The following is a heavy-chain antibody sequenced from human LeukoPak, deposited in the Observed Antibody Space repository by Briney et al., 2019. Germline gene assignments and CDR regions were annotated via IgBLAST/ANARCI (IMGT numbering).Heavy chain of an antibody. CDR1: GFTFSSYA. J-gene: IGHJ4*02. CDR3: AKDFGPMYYDFWSGYHGIDY. V-gene: IGHV3-23*01. D-gene: IGHD3-3*01. Sequence: PGGSLRLSCAASGFTFSSYAMSWVRQAPGKGLEWVSAISGSGGSTYYADSVKGRFTISRDNSKNTLYLQMNSLRAEGTAVYYCAKDFGPMYYDFWSGYHGIDYWGQGTLVTVSS. CDR2: ISGSGGST.